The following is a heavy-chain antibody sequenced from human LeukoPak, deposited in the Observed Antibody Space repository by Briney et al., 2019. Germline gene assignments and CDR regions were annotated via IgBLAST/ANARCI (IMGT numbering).Heavy chain of an antibody. D-gene: IGHD2-15*01. CDR1: GFTFDDYG. CDR3: ARDQARSALGYCSGGSCYPRWFDP. V-gene: IGHV3-20*04. J-gene: IGHJ5*02. CDR2: INWNGGST. Sequence: GGSLRLSCAASGFTFDDYGMSWVRQAPGKGLEWVSGINWNGGSTTYADSVRGRFTISRDNAKNSLYLQMSSLRAEDTAVYYCARDQARSALGYCSGGSCYPRWFDPWGQGTLVTVSS.